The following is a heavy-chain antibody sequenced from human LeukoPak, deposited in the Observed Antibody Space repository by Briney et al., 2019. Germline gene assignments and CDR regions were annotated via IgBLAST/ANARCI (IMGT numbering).Heavy chain of an antibody. CDR2: ISSSSTNT. V-gene: IGHV3-21*01. CDR3: ARERGYSYGYNDY. Sequence: GGSLRLSCAASGFTFISYSMNWVRQAPGRGLEWVSSISSSSTNTYYADSVRGRFTISRDNAKNSRYLQMNSLRVEDTAVYYCARERGYSYGYNDYWGQGTLVTVSS. J-gene: IGHJ4*02. CDR1: GFTFISYS. D-gene: IGHD5-18*01.